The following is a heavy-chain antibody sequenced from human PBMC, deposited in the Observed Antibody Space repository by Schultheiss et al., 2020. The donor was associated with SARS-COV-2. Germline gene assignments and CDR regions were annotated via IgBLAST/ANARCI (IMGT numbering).Heavy chain of an antibody. J-gene: IGHJ2*01. Sequence: SETLSLTCTVSGGSISSYYWGWIRQPPGKGLEWIGSIYYSGSTNYNPSLKSRVTISVDTSKNQFSLQLNSVTPEDTAVYYCARDRFSPRWFFDLWGRGALVTVSS. V-gene: IGHV4-39*07. CDR3: ARDRFSPRWFFDL. D-gene: IGHD3-3*01. CDR1: GGSISSYY. CDR2: IYYSGST.